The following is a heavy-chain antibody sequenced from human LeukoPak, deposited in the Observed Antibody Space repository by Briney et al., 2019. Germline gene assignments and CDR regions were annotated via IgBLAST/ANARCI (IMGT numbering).Heavy chain of an antibody. CDR1: GYTFSSYG. J-gene: IGHJ4*02. CDR2: ISAYNGNT. V-gene: IGHV1-18*01. D-gene: IGHD2-15*01. CDR3: ARDCSGSSCYWIH. Sequence: GASVKVSCKASGYTFSSYGISWVRQAPGQGLEWLGYISAYNGNTNYAQEVQRRITMTTDTSTSTAYMEMRSLRSDGTAVYYCARDCSGSSCYWIHWGQGTLVTVSS.